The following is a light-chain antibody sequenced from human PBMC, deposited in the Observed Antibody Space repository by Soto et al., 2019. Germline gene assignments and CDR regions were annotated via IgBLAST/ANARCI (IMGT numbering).Light chain of an antibody. CDR2: AAS. CDR3: QKYNSAPPSFA. CDR1: QGISNY. Sequence: DIQMTQSPSPLSASVGDRVTITCRASQGISNYLAWYRQNPGKSPNLLIYAASTLQSGVPSRFSGSGSGTDFNLPISSLQPEDVATYYCQKYNSAPPSFACGPGTKVDIK. V-gene: IGKV1-27*01. J-gene: IGKJ3*01.